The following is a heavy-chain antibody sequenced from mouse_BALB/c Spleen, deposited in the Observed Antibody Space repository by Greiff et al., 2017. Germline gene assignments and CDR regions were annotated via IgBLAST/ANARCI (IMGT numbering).Heavy chain of an antibody. D-gene: IGHD2-12*01. Sequence: VQLQQSGAELVWPGALVKLSCKASGFNIKDYYMHWVKQRPEQGLEWIGWIDPENGNTIYDPKFQGKASITADTSSNTAYLQLSSLTSEDTAVYYCASYDEGYWGQGTTLTVSS. J-gene: IGHJ2*01. CDR1: GFNIKDYY. CDR3: ASYDEGY. V-gene: IGHV14-1*02. CDR2: IDPENGNT.